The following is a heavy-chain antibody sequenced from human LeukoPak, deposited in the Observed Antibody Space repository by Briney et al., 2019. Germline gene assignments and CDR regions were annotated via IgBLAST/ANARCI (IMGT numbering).Heavy chain of an antibody. J-gene: IGHJ3*02. CDR2: IYHSGST. CDR1: GGSISSGGYY. Sequence: SETLFLTCTVSGGSISSGGYYWSWIRQPPGKGLEWIGYIYHSGSTYYNPSLKSRVTISVDRSKNQFSLKLSSVTAADTAVYYCARVEASTDACDIWGQGTMVTVSS. CDR3: ARVEASTDACDI. V-gene: IGHV4-30-2*01.